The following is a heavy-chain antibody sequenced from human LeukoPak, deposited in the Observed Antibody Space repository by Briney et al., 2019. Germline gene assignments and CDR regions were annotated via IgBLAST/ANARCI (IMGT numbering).Heavy chain of an antibody. CDR2: ISYNGVST. V-gene: IGHV3-64*01. Sequence: TGGSLRLSCAASGFTFSSYLMYWVRQAPGKGLEYVSAISYNGVSTYHANSVKGRFTISRDNSKNTLYLQMGSLRTEDMAVYYCARGSGWFNHYYMDVWGKGTTVTISS. CDR1: GFTFSSYL. CDR3: ARGSGWFNHYYMDV. J-gene: IGHJ6*03. D-gene: IGHD6-19*01.